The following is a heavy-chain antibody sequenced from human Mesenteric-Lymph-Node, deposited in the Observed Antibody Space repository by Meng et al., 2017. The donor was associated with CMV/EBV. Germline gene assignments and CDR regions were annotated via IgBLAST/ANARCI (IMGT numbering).Heavy chain of an antibody. CDR1: GFTFSSYG. Sequence: GESLKISCAASGFTFSSYGMHWVRQAPGKGLEWVAFIRSDGSNKYYADSVKGRFPISRDNSKDTLYLQMNSLRAEDTAVYYCAKDSEALDPWGQGTLVTVSS. CDR2: IRSDGSNK. V-gene: IGHV3-30*02. CDR3: AKDSEALDP. J-gene: IGHJ5*01.